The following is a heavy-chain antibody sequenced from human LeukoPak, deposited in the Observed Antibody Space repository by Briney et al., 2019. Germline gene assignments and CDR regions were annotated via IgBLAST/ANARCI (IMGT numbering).Heavy chain of an antibody. CDR1: GGSISSSSYY. CDR3: ARGIVVVPAATSFDY. V-gene: IGHV4-39*01. D-gene: IGHD2-2*01. Sequence: SETLSLTCTVSGGSISSSSYYWGWLRQPPGKGLEWIGSNYYSGSTYYYPSLKSRVTISVDTSKNQFSLKLSSVTAADTAVYYCARGIVVVPAATSFDYWGQGTLVTVSS. J-gene: IGHJ4*02. CDR2: NYYSGST.